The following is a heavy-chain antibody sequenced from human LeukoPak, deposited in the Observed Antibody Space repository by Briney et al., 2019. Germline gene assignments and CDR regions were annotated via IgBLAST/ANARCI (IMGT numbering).Heavy chain of an antibody. V-gene: IGHV3-23*01. D-gene: IGHD2-21*02. Sequence: GGSLRLSCAASGFNFANHAMSWVRQTAGRGLEWVSAISGGGDITYYADSVKGRFTISRDNSKDTLFLQMHSLRPGDTAVYYCVREDTPATANYWGQGTLVTISS. J-gene: IGHJ4*02. CDR3: VREDTPATANY. CDR2: ISGGGDIT. CDR1: GFNFANHA.